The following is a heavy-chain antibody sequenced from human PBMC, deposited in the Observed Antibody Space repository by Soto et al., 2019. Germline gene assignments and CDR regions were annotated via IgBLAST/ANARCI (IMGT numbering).Heavy chain of an antibody. CDR3: ASYGSGSYSYYYYYGMDV. V-gene: IGHV1-3*01. CDR2: INVDNGNT. D-gene: IGHD3-10*01. J-gene: IGHJ6*02. Sequence: GASVKVSCKASGYTFTSYAIHWVRQAPGQRLEWMGWINVDNGNTKYSQKFQGRVTITADESTSTAYMELSSLRSEDTAVYYCASYGSGSYSYYYYYGMDVWGQGTTVTVSS. CDR1: GYTFTSYA.